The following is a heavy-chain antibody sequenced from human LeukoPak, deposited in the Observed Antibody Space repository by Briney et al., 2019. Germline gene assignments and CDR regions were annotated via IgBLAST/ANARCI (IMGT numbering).Heavy chain of an antibody. D-gene: IGHD2-2*01. CDR1: GYTFTSYY. CDR2: INPSGGST. CDR3: ARAVVPAAKFDY. J-gene: IGHJ4*02. V-gene: IGHV1-46*01. Sequence: ASVKVSCKASGYTFTSYYMHWVRQAPGQGLEWMGIINPSGGSTSYTQKFQGRVTMTGDTSTSTVYMELSSLRSEDTAVYYCARAVVPAAKFDYWGQGTLVTVSS.